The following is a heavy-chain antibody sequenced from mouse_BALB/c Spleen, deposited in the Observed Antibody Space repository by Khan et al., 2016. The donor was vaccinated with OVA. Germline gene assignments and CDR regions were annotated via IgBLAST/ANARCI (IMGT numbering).Heavy chain of an antibody. V-gene: IGHV1-7*01. J-gene: IGHJ3*01. Sequence: QVQLQQSGAELAKPGASVKMSCKASGYTFTSYWMHWVKQRPGQGLEWIGYINPSTGYTEYNQRFKDKATLTADKSSSTAYMQLSSLTSKESAVYYCANHGSSSAWLTYWGQGTLVTVSA. CDR1: GYTFTSYW. D-gene: IGHD1-1*01. CDR3: ANHGSSSAWLTY. CDR2: INPSTGYT.